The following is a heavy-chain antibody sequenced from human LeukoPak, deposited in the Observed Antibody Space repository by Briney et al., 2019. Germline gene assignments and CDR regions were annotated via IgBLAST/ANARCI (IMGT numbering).Heavy chain of an antibody. J-gene: IGHJ5*02. V-gene: IGHV1-69*15. CDR1: GCTFSSYA. D-gene: IGHD5-24*01. CDR2: IIPIFGTA. CDR3: ARDPGDGYNSGSWFDP. Sequence: SVKVSCKASGCTFSSYAISWVRQAPGQGLEWMGRIIPIFGTANYAQKFQGRVTITADESTSTAYMELSSLRSEDTAVYYCARDPGDGYNSGSWFDPWGQGTLVTASS.